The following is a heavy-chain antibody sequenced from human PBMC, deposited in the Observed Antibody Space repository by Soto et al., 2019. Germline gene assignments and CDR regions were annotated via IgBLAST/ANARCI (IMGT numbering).Heavy chain of an antibody. CDR3: ARDRSGSCHFNAFDI. CDR1: GDSVCSRTAA. Sequence: SQTLSLTCAISGDSVCSRTAAWNWIRQSPSRCVEWLGRTYYRAKWYNDYAVSVKIRITINPDTSKHQFSLQLNSVTPEDTDFYYCARDRSGSCHFNAFDIRAHRTTVPVSS. D-gene: IGHD2-15*01. V-gene: IGHV6-1*01. J-gene: IGHJ3*02. CDR2: TYYRAKWYN.